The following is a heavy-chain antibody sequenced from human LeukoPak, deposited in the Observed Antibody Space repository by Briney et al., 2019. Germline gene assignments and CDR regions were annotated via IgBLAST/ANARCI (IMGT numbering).Heavy chain of an antibody. CDR2: IYYSGST. CDR1: GGSISSSSYN. Sequence: SETLSLTCTVSGGSISSSSYNWVWIRQPPGKGLEWVGSIYYSGSTYYNPSLKSRVTISVDTTKNQFSLKPSSVTAADPALYYCARLSIAARILDYWGQGTLVSVSS. J-gene: IGHJ4*02. CDR3: ARLSIAARILDY. V-gene: IGHV4-39*01. D-gene: IGHD6-6*01.